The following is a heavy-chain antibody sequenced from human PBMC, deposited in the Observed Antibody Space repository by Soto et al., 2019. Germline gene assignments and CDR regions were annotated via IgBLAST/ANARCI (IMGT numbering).Heavy chain of an antibody. Sequence: GGSLRLSCAASGLTFSSYWRHWDRQAPGKGLGWLPRINSDGSSTSYADSVKGRFTISRDSAKNTLYLQMNSQKADDTAVYYWASGLRLIQGIAGDWGQGTMVTVAS. CDR2: INSDGSST. D-gene: IGHD6-13*01. CDR1: GLTFSSYW. J-gene: IGHJ4*02. CDR3: ASGLRLIQGIAGD. V-gene: IGHV3-74*01.